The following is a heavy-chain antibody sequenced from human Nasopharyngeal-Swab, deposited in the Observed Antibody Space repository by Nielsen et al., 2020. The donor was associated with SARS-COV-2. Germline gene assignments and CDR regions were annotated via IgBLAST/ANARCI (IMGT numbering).Heavy chain of an antibody. D-gene: IGHD3-10*01. CDR2: INPSGGST. V-gene: IGHV1-46*01. CDR1: GGTFSSYA. CDR3: AREGNYYGSGSPLDY. J-gene: IGHJ4*02. Sequence: ASVQVSCKASGGTFSSYAISWVRRAPGQGLEWMGIINPSGGSTSYAQKFQGRVTMTRDTSTSTVYMELSSLRSEDTAVYYCAREGNYYGSGSPLDYWGQGTLVTASS.